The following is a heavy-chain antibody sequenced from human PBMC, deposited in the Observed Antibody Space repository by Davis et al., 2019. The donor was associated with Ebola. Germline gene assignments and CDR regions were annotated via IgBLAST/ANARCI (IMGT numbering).Heavy chain of an antibody. Sequence: ASVKVSCKASGYTFTSYGIGWVRQAPGQGLEWMGWISAYNGNTNYAQKLQGRLTMTKNISIGTAYMELSTLTSEDTAVYYCARRVYSRSGFDSWGQGTLVTVSS. D-gene: IGHD2-8*01. CDR3: ARRVYSRSGFDS. CDR2: ISAYNGNT. J-gene: IGHJ4*02. CDR1: GYTFTSYG. V-gene: IGHV1-18*01.